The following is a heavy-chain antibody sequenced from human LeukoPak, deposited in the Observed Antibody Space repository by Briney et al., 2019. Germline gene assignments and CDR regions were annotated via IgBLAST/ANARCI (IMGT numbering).Heavy chain of an antibody. Sequence: PSETLSLTCAVYGGSFSGYYWSWIRQPPGKGLEWIGEINHSGSTNYNPSLKSRVTISVDTSKNQFSLKLSSVTAADTAVYYCARGQGLAWGYYYHYMDVWGKGTTVTVSS. CDR2: INHSGST. CDR1: GGSFSGYY. CDR3: ARGQGLAWGYYYHYMDV. V-gene: IGHV4-34*01. D-gene: IGHD6-19*01. J-gene: IGHJ6*03.